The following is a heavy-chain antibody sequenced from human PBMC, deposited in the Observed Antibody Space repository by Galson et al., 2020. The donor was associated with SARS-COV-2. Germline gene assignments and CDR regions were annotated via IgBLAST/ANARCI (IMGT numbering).Heavy chain of an antibody. V-gene: IGHV1-2*02. J-gene: IGHJ4*02. CDR1: GYTFTGHF. CDR3: AKDYFSGFGSSWHSDY. D-gene: IGHD6-13*01. CDR2: INPNNGVT. Sequence: ASVKVSCQASGYTFTGHFMHWVRQAPGQGLEWMGWINPNNGVTNYAQKFQGRVTMTRDTSISTAYMELNGLRSDDTAVYFCAKDYFSGFGSSWHSDYWGQGTLVTVSS.